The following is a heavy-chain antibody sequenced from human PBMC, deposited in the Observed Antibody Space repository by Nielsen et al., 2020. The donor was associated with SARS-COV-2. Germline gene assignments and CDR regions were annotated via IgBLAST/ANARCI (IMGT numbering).Heavy chain of an antibody. CDR3: ATGVAVAGTPPYYYYYGMVV. J-gene: IGHJ6*02. V-gene: IGHV1-46*01. CDR2: INPSGGST. D-gene: IGHD6-19*01. Sequence: SVKVSCKASGYTFTSYYMHWVRQAPGQGLEWMGIINPSGGSTSYAQKFQGRVTMTRDTATSAVYMELSSLRSEDTAVYYCATGVAVAGTPPYYYYYGMVVWGQGTTVTVSS. CDR1: GYTFTSYY.